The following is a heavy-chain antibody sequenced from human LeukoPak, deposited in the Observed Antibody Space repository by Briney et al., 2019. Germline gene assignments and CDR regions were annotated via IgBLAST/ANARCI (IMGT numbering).Heavy chain of an antibody. CDR2: IHHSGST. CDR3: AGGSVAAAGTRFFEY. CDR1: GGSFSNYY. V-gene: IGHV4-34*01. Sequence: SETLSLTCAVYGGSFSNYYWTWIRQPPGKGLEWIGEIHHSGSTSYNPSLKSRVTISVDTSKNQISLNLSSMTAADTAVYFCAGGSVAAAGTRFFEYWGQGTLVTVSA. D-gene: IGHD6-13*01. J-gene: IGHJ4*02.